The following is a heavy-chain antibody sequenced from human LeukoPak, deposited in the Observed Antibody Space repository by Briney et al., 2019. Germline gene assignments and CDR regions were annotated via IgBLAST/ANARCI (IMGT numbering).Heavy chain of an antibody. V-gene: IGHV1-24*01. CDR1: GYTLTELS. J-gene: IGHJ4*02. D-gene: IGHD1-26*01. CDR2: FDPEDGET. Sequence: ASVKVSCKVSGYTLTELSMHWVRQAPGKGLEWMGGFDPEDGETIYAQKFQGRVTMTEHTSTDTAYMELSSLRSEDTAVYYCATGPPYSGSLMDYWGQGTLVTVSS. CDR3: ATGPPYSGSLMDY.